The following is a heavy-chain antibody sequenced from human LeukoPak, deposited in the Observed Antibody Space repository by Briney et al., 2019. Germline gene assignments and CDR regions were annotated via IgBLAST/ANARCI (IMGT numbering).Heavy chain of an antibody. V-gene: IGHV1-69*13. D-gene: IGHD3-10*02. CDR3: ASSEAPRLFGEYLYNWFDP. CDR1: GGTFSSYA. Sequence: GASVKVSCKASGGTFSSYAISWVRQAPGQGLEWMGGIIPIFGTANYAQQFQGSVTITADESTSTAYLELSSLRSEDTAVYYCASSEAPRLFGEYLYNWFDPWGQGTLVTVSS. J-gene: IGHJ5*02. CDR2: IIPIFGTA.